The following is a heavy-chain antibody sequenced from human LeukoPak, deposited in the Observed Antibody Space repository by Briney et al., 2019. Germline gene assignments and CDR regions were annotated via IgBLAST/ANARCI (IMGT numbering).Heavy chain of an antibody. V-gene: IGHV1-46*01. CDR3: ARALPHRRLMDTTMEQHWFDP. CDR1: GYTFTSYY. J-gene: IGHJ5*02. D-gene: IGHD5-18*01. Sequence: ASVKVSCKASGYTFTSYYMHWVRQAPGQGLEWMGLINPTGDSTGYAQKFQGRVTMTRDMSTSTDYLELSSLRSEDTAVYYCARALPHRRLMDTTMEQHWFDPWGQGTLVTVSS. CDR2: INPTGDST.